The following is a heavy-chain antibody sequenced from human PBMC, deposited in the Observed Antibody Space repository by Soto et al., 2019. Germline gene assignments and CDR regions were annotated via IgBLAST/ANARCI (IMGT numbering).Heavy chain of an antibody. D-gene: IGHD6-19*01. J-gene: IGHJ6*02. CDR3: ARGHGYSHGWPYDYYGMDV. Sequence: ASVKVSCNASGYTFSSYDINWVRQATGQGLAWMVGRNPNRGNTGYAQKLQGRVTMTRNTSISTADMELSSLRSEDTAVYYCARGHGYSHGWPYDYYGMDVWGQGTTVTVSS. CDR1: GYTFSSYD. V-gene: IGHV1-8*01. CDR2: RNPNRGNT.